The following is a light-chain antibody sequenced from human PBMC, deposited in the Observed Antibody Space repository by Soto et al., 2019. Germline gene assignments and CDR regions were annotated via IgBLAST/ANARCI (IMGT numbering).Light chain of an antibody. V-gene: IGLV4-60*03. Sequence: QPVLTQSSSASASLGSSVKLTCTLSSGHISYINEWHQQQPVTAPRYLMQLECSEIYNTGSGVPDRFSGSSTGADRSITSSNVQAEDEADYHCETCGRSARVFGGGTKLTVL. J-gene: IGLJ3*02. CDR3: ETCGRSARV. CDR2: LECSEIY. CDR1: SGHISYI.